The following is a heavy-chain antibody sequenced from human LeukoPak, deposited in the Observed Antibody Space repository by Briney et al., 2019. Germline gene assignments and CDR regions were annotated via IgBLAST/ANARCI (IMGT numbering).Heavy chain of an antibody. CDR2: IYTSGST. CDR3: ARGRRSAYPLDAFDI. Sequence: PSETLSLTCTVSGGSISSYYWSWIRQPAGKGLEWIGRIYTSGSTNYNPPLKSRVTISVDTSKNQFSLKLSSVTAADTAVYYCARGRRSAYPLDAFDIWGQGTMVTVSS. D-gene: IGHD3-22*01. V-gene: IGHV4-4*07. CDR1: GGSISSYY. J-gene: IGHJ3*02.